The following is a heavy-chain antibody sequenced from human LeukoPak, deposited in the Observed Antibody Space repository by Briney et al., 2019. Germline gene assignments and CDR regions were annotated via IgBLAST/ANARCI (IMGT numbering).Heavy chain of an antibody. CDR2: IYYTAGA. Sequence: LRLSCAASGFTFSNCAMNWLRQHPGKGPEWIAYIYYTAGAYYNPSLESRVSISLDASENQFSLKLSSVTAADTAVYYCARGRRELKYAPDYWGQGTLVTVSS. J-gene: IGHJ4*02. V-gene: IGHV4-31*02. CDR1: GFTFSNCA. CDR3: ARGRRELKYAPDY. D-gene: IGHD2-2*01.